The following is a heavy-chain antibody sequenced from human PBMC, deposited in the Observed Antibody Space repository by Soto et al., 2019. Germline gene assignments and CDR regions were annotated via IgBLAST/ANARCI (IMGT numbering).Heavy chain of an antibody. Sequence: SETLSLTCTVSGGSFTNYYWSWVRQSPGKGLEWIGYIYYSGTTDYNPSLKSRVTISVDTFRNEFYLRLTSVTAADTAVYYCARESKWSGYFEYWGQGRLVTVSS. D-gene: IGHD3-3*01. CDR1: GGSFTNYY. V-gene: IGHV4-59*01. CDR2: IYYSGTT. CDR3: ARESKWSGYFEY. J-gene: IGHJ4*02.